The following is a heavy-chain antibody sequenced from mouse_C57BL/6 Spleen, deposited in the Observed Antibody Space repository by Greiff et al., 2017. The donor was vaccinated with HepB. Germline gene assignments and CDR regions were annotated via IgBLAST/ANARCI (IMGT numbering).Heavy chain of an antibody. CDR1: GYAFSSYW. V-gene: IGHV1-80*01. Sequence: QVHVKQSGAELVKPGASVKISCKASGYAFSSYWMNWVKQRPGKGLEWIGQIYPGDGDTNYNGKFKGKATLTADKSSSTAYMQLSSLTSEDSAVYFCARDYDSLAMDYWGQGTSVTVSS. J-gene: IGHJ4*01. CDR3: ARDYDSLAMDY. CDR2: IYPGDGDT. D-gene: IGHD2-4*01.